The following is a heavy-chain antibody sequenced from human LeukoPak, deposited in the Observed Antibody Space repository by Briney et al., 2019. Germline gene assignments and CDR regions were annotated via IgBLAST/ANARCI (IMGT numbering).Heavy chain of an antibody. CDR3: ARDSSLSMITFGGVIVFDY. D-gene: IGHD3-16*02. V-gene: IGHV1-18*01. J-gene: IGHJ4*02. Sequence: ASVKVSCKASGGTFSSYAISWVRQAPGQGLEWMGWISAYNGNTNYAQKLQGRVTMTTDTSTSTAYMELRSLRSDDTAVYYCARDSSLSMITFGGVIVFDYWGQGTLVTVSS. CDR2: ISAYNGNT. CDR1: GGTFSSYA.